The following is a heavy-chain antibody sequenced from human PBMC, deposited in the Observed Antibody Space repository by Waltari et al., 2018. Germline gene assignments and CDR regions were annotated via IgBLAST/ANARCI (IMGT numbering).Heavy chain of an antibody. V-gene: IGHV4-34*01. Sequence: QVQIQQWGAGLLKSSETLSLTCAVYGGSFSGYYWSWFRQPPGKGLEWIGDIDDSGSTNDGPSLESRVTISVDTSKNQFSLRLTSVTGADTSVYYCARGRLRAGFDSWGHGTLVTVSS. J-gene: IGHJ5*01. CDR1: GGSFSGYY. CDR2: IDDSGST. D-gene: IGHD3-16*01. CDR3: ARGRLRAGFDS.